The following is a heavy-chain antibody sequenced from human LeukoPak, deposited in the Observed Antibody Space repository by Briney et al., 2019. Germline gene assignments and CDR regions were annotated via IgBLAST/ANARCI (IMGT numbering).Heavy chain of an antibody. CDR1: GFTFSSYW. CDR2: INSDGSST. CDR3: AGSPSIVGATIDY. J-gene: IGHJ4*02. V-gene: IGHV3-74*01. D-gene: IGHD1-26*01. Sequence: PGGSLRLSCAASGFTFSSYWMHWVRQAPGKGLVWVSRINSDGSSTSYADSVKGRFTISRDNANNTLYLQMNSLRAEDTAVYYCAGSPSIVGATIDYWGQGTLVTVSS.